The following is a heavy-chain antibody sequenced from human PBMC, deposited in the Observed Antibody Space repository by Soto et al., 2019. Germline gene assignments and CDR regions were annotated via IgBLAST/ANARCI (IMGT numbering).Heavy chain of an antibody. J-gene: IGHJ4*02. Sequence: GGSLRLSCAASGFTFSTYWMGWFRQAPGKGLEWVANIKRDGSEKYYVDSVKGRFTISRDNAKNSLSLQMNTLRAEDTAVYYCARDTAGAGIDYWGQGTLVTVSS. CDR1: GFTFSTYW. CDR2: IKRDGSEK. D-gene: IGHD3-10*01. CDR3: ARDTAGAGIDY. V-gene: IGHV3-7*01.